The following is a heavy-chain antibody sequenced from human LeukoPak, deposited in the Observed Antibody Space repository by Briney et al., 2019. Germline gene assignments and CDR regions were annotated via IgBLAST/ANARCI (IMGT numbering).Heavy chain of an antibody. J-gene: IGHJ4*02. CDR3: ARGIPYCSGGSCYPNYFDY. CDR1: GGTLSSYA. Sequence: SVKVSCKASGGTLSSYAISWVRQAPGQGLEWMGGIIPIFGTANYAQKFQGRVTITADESTSTAYMELSSLRSEDTAVYYCARGIPYCSGGSCYPNYFDYWGQGTLVTVSS. D-gene: IGHD2-15*01. CDR2: IIPIFGTA. V-gene: IGHV1-69*13.